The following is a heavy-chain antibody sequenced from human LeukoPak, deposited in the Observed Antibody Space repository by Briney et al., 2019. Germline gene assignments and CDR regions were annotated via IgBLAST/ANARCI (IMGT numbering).Heavy chain of an antibody. J-gene: IGHJ4*02. CDR1: GFTFSSYW. CDR2: IKEDGSEK. V-gene: IGHV3-7*01. CDR3: ARFIRGVTQSSYDS. Sequence: PGGSLRLSCAASGFTFSSYWMSWVRQAPGKGLEWVANIKEDGSEKYNVDSVKGRFTISRANAKNSLYLQMNSLRAEDTAVYYCARFIRGVTQSSYDSWGQGTLVTVSS. D-gene: IGHD3-10*01.